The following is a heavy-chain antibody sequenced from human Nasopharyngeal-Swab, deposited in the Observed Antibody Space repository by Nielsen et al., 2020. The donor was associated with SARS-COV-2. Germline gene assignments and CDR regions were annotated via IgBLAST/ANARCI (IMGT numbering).Heavy chain of an antibody. D-gene: IGHD2-15*01. CDR2: FDPRDGQT. Sequence: ASVKVSCKVSGDTLTELSMHWMRQAPGKGLEWMGGFDPRDGQTVYAQKFQGRVTMTEDTSTDTAYMELSGLTSDDTAVYYCATDRRWNYYYGMEVWGQGTTVTVSS. J-gene: IGHJ6*02. V-gene: IGHV1-24*01. CDR3: ATDRRWNYYYGMEV. CDR1: GDTLTELS.